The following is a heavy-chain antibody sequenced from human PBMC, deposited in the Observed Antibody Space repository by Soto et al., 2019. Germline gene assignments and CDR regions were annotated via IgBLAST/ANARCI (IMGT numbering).Heavy chain of an antibody. Sequence: LSLTCTVSGGSISSGGYYWSWIRQHPGKGLEWIGYIYYSGSTYYNPSLKSRVTISVDTSKNQFSLKLSSVTAADTAVYYCATVNSGYDSSGYYSFDYWGQGTLVTVSS. CDR2: IYYSGST. D-gene: IGHD3-22*01. J-gene: IGHJ4*02. V-gene: IGHV4-31*03. CDR1: GGSISSGGYY. CDR3: ATVNSGYDSSGYYSFDY.